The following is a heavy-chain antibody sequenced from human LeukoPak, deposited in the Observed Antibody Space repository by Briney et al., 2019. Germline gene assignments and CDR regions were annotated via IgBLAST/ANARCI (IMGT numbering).Heavy chain of an antibody. CDR3: IRDLFDDYSLDY. J-gene: IGHJ4*02. CDR2: INSDSSLM. Sequence: GGSLRLSCAASGFTFSSHWMSWVRQAPGKGLEWVSSINSDSSLMFYAESVKGRFTISRDNARNSLYLQMNSLRAEDTAVYYCIRDLFDDYSLDYWGQGALVTVSS. V-gene: IGHV3-21*01. CDR1: GFTFSSHW. D-gene: IGHD3-16*01.